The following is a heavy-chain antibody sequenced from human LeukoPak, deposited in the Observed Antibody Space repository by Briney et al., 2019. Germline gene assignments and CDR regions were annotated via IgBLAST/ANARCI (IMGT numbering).Heavy chain of an antibody. V-gene: IGHV3-23*01. CDR2: ICGSGGST. Sequence: GGSLRLSCAASGFTFSSYAMSWVREAPGKGLEWVSAICGSGGSTYYADSVKGRFTISRDNSKNTLYLQMNSLRAEDTAVYYCAKIYCSGGSCSDYWGQGTLVTVSS. CDR1: GFTFSSYA. J-gene: IGHJ4*02. CDR3: AKIYCSGGSCSDY. D-gene: IGHD2-15*01.